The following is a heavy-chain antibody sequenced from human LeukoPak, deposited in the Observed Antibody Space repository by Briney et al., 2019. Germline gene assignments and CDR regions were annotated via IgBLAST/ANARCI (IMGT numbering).Heavy chain of an antibody. CDR2: IKQGGSEK. J-gene: IGHJ6*04. CDR1: GFTFSDYW. CDR3: ARGHYGMDV. Sequence: PGGSLRLSCAASGFTFSDYWMTWVRQAPGKGLEWVANIKQGGSEKYYVDSVKGRFTISRDNAKNSLYLQMNSLRAEDTAVYSCARGHYGMDVWGKGTTGTVSS. V-gene: IGHV3-7*01.